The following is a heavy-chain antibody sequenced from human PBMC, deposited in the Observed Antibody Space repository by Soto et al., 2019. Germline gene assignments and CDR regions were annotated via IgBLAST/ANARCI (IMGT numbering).Heavy chain of an antibody. CDR1: GFTFSSYG. Sequence: GGSLRLSCAASGFTFSSYGMHWVRQAPGKGLEWVAVIWYDGSNKYYADSVKGRFTISRDNSKNTLYLQMNSLRAEDTAVYYCARDVLRFLDQSYGTDVWGQGTTVTVSS. J-gene: IGHJ6*02. CDR3: ARDVLRFLDQSYGTDV. CDR2: IWYDGSNK. V-gene: IGHV3-33*01. D-gene: IGHD3-3*01.